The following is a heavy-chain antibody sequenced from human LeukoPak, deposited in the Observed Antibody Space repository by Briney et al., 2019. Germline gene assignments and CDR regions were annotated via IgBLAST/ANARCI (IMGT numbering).Heavy chain of an antibody. V-gene: IGHV3-23*01. D-gene: IGHD3-22*01. CDR2: ISGSGVST. CDR1: GFTFRSYA. CDR3: AKIPSYYYDSSGYSNFDY. J-gene: IGHJ4*02. Sequence: GGSLRLSCAASGFTFRSYAKSWVRQAPGKGLEWVSAISGSGVSTYYADSVKGRFTISRDNSKNTLYLQMNSLRAEDTAVYYCAKIPSYYYDSSGYSNFDYWGQGTLVTVSS.